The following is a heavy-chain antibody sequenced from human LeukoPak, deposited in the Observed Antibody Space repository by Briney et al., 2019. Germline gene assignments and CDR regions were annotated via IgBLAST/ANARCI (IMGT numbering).Heavy chain of an antibody. V-gene: IGHV1-24*01. Sequence: ASVKVSCKVSGYTLTELSMHWVRQAPGKGLEWMGGFDPEDGETIYAQKFQGRVTMTEDTSTDTAYMELSSLRSEDTAVYYCATGPPSGWAPAGWFDPWGQGTLVTVSS. CDR2: FDPEDGET. D-gene: IGHD6-19*01. CDR3: ATGPPSGWAPAGWFDP. J-gene: IGHJ5*02. CDR1: GYTLTELS.